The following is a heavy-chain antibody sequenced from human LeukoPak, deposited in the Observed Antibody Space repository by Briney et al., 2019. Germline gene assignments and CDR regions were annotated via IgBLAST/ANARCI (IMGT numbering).Heavy chain of an antibody. J-gene: IGHJ4*02. Sequence: NPSETLSLTCTVPGDSISNYYWSWIRQPPGKGLEWIGYIYYGGSTNYNPSLKSRVTISVDTSKNQFSLKLSSVTAADTAVYYCARGVVIAPQTFDYWGQGTLVTVSS. CDR2: IYYGGST. V-gene: IGHV4-59*01. CDR3: ARGVVIAPQTFDY. D-gene: IGHD2-21*01. CDR1: GDSISNYY.